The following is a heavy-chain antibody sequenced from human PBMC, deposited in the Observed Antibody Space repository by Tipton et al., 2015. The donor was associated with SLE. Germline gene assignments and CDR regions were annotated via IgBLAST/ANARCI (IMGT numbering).Heavy chain of an antibody. CDR3: ARESTMIVVAHYGMDV. CDR1: GFTFSTYA. V-gene: IGHV3-30*04. D-gene: IGHD3-22*01. CDR2: ISYDGSNK. Sequence: SLRLSCAASGFTFSTYAIHWVRQAPGKGLEWVAVISYDGSNKYYADSVKGRFTISRDNSKNTLYLQMNSLRAEDTAVYYCARESTMIVVAHYGMDVWGQGTTVTVSS. J-gene: IGHJ6*02.